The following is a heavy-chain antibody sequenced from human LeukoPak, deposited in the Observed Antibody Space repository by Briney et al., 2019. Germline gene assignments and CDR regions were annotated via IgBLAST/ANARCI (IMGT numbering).Heavy chain of an antibody. V-gene: IGHV1-3*01. CDR2: INAGNGNT. D-gene: IGHD1-14*01. CDR3: ARDGNRGVLPGAHWFDP. CDR1: GYTFTSYA. Sequence: ASVKVSCTASGYTFTSYAMHWVRQAPGQRLEWMGWINAGNGNTKYSQKFQGRVTITRDTSASTAYMELSSLRSEDTAVYYCARDGNRGVLPGAHWFDPWGQGTLVTASS. J-gene: IGHJ5*02.